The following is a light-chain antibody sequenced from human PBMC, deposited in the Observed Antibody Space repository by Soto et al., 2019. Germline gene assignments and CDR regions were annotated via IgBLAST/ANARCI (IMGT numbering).Light chain of an antibody. CDR3: SSYTSSTTLPGV. V-gene: IGLV2-14*01. J-gene: IGLJ1*01. CDR1: SSDVGGYNY. CDR2: EVT. Sequence: QSALTQPASVSGSPGQSITISCTGTSSDVGGYNYVCWYQHHPGKAPKLMIYEVTTRPSGISNRFSGSKSGNTASLTISGLQAEDEADYYCSSYTSSTTLPGVFGTGTKLTVL.